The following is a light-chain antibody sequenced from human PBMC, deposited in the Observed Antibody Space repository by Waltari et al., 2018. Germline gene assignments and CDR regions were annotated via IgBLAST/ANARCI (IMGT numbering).Light chain of an antibody. Sequence: EIVMTQSPATLSVSPGERATLSCRASQSVSSNLAWYQQQPGQAPRLLIYGASTRATGIPARFSGSGSGTEFTLTISSLQSEDFAVYYCQQYNNWPPENTFGQGTKLEIK. CDR2: GAS. J-gene: IGKJ2*01. V-gene: IGKV3-15*01. CDR3: QQYNNWPPENT. CDR1: QSVSSN.